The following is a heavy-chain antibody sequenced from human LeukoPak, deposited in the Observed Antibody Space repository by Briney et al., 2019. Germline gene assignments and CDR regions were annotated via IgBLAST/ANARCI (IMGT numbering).Heavy chain of an antibody. CDR1: GYTFSGYY. V-gene: IGHV1-2*02. CDR2: IDPNSGAA. D-gene: IGHD2/OR15-2a*01. J-gene: IGHJ4*02. Sequence: ASVKVSCKTFGYTFSGYYIHWVRQAPGQGLEWMGWIDPNSGAANYEKRFQGRVTMTRDIAINTVYLEVRSDDTAVYYCAGHHPRNTVDFWGQGTLVTVSS. CDR3: AGHHPRNTVDF.